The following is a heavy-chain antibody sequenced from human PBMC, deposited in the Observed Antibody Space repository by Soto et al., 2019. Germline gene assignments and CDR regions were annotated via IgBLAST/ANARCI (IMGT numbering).Heavy chain of an antibody. V-gene: IGHV3-23*01. J-gene: IGHJ4*02. CDR1: GFTFSSYA. Sequence: EVQLLESGGGLVQPGGSLRLSCAASGFTFSSYAMSWVRQAPGKGLEWVSAISGSGGSTYYTDSVKGRFTISRDNSKNTLYLQMNSLRAEDTAVYYCAKDEALSGGSCYWDYWGQGTLVTVSS. CDR3: AKDEALSGGSCYWDY. D-gene: IGHD2-15*01. CDR2: ISGSGGST.